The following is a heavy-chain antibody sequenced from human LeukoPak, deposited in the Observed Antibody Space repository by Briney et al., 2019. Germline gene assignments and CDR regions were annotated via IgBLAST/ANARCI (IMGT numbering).Heavy chain of an antibody. V-gene: IGHV1-69*05. D-gene: IGHD3-9*01. CDR2: IIPIFGTA. J-gene: IGHJ4*02. CDR1: GGTFSSYA. Sequence: SVKVSCKASGGTFSSYAISWVRQAPEQGLEWMGGIIPIFGTANYAQKFQGRVTITTDESTSTAYMEPSSLRSEDTAVYYCARDRIPLLRYFDWLLDYWGQGTLVTVSS. CDR3: ARDRIPLLRYFDWLLDY.